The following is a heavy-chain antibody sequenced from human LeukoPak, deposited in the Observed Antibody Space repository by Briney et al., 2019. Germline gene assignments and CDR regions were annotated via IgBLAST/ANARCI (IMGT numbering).Heavy chain of an antibody. Sequence: GRSLRLSCAASGFTFSSSGMHWVRQAPGKGLEWVALIWYDGINEYYADSVKGRFTISRDNAKNSLYLQMNSLRDEDTAVYYCAREGSGSSMPVWGQGTLVTVSS. CDR2: IWYDGINE. CDR1: GFTFSSSG. V-gene: IGHV3-33*01. CDR3: AREGSGSSMPV. D-gene: IGHD3-10*01. J-gene: IGHJ4*02.